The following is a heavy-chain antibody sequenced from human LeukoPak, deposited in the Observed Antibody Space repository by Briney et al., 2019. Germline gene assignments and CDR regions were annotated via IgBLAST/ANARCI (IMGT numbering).Heavy chain of an antibody. CDR1: GFTFSSYA. J-gene: IGHJ4*02. V-gene: IGHV3-23*01. CDR3: AQATGIVATGTRIKY. D-gene: IGHD5-12*01. Sequence: GGSLRLSCAASGFTFSSYAMSWVRQAPGKGLEWVSGVSNSGGSTYYADSVKSRFTISRDNSKNTLYLQMNTLSAGDTAVYYCAQATGIVATGTRIKYWGQGTLVTVSS. CDR2: VSNSGGST.